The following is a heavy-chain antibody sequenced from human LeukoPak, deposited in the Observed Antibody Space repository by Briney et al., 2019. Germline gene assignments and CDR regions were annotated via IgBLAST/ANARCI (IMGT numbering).Heavy chain of an antibody. D-gene: IGHD3-3*01. J-gene: IGHJ4*02. Sequence: SETLSLTCAVYGGSFSGYYWSWIRQPPGKGLEWIGEINHSGSTNYNPSLKSRVTISVDTSKNQFSLKLSSVTAADTAVYYCARRGSLEWSRWGQGTLVTVSS. CDR3: ARRGSLEWSR. CDR2: INHSGST. V-gene: IGHV4-34*01. CDR1: GGSFSGYY.